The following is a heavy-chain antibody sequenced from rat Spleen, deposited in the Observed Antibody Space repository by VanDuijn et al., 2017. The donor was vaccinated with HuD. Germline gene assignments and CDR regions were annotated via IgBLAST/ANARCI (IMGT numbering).Heavy chain of an antibody. CDR2: ITYSDNT. D-gene: IGHD1-9*01. J-gene: IGHJ2*01. Sequence: EVQLQESGPGLVKPSQSFSLTCSVTGYSITSNYWAWIRKFPGNKMEWMGYITYSDNTNYNPSLKSRISITRDTSKNQFFLQLNSVTTEDAATYYCARWTYSGYNPLFDYWGQGVMVTVSS. CDR1: GYSITSNY. V-gene: IGHV3-1*01. CDR3: ARWTYSGYNPLFDY.